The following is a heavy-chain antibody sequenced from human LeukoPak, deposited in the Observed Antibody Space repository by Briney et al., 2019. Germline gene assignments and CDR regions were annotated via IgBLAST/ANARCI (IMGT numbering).Heavy chain of an antibody. D-gene: IGHD1-26*01. CDR2: ISYDRSNK. J-gene: IGHJ4*02. CDR3: AKIFGSGSYPVY. Sequence: GRSLRLSCAASGLTFRNYGMHWVRQAPGKGLEWVAVISYDRSNKYYADSVKGRFTISRDNSKNTLYLQMNSLRAEDTAVYYCAKIFGSGSYPVYWGQGTLVTVSS. V-gene: IGHV3-30*18. CDR1: GLTFRNYG.